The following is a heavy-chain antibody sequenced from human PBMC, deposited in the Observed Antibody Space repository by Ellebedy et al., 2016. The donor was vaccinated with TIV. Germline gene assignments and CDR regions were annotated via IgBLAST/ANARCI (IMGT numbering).Heavy chain of an antibody. Sequence: KVSCKGSGYSFTTFWIGWVRQMPGKGLEWMGVIYPGDSDTKYNPSFQGQVTISADKSSRTAYLQWNSLKASDTAMYYCAIQRTDFSGAWPPTIWGQGTLVTVSS. D-gene: IGHD1-14*01. CDR3: AIQRTDFSGAWPPTI. CDR2: IYPGDSDT. CDR1: GYSFTTFW. V-gene: IGHV5-51*01. J-gene: IGHJ4*02.